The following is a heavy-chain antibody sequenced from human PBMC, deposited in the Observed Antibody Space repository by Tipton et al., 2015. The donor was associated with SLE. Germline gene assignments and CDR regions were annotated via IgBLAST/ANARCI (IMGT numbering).Heavy chain of an antibody. D-gene: IGHD7-27*01. CDR3: ARDISAPGDFLYFDY. CDR1: GYSISSGYY. J-gene: IGHJ4*02. CDR2: IYHSGST. Sequence: TLSRTCAVSGYSISSGYYWGWIRQPPGKGLEWIGSIYHSGSTYYNPSLKSRVTISVDTSKNQFSLKLSSVTAADTAVYYCARDISAPGDFLYFDYWGQGTRVTVSS. V-gene: IGHV4-38-2*02.